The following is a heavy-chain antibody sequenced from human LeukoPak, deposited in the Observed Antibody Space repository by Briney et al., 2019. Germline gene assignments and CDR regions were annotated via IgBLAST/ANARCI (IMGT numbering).Heavy chain of an antibody. D-gene: IGHD6-13*01. Sequence: PSETLSLTCTVSGGSISSGGYYWRWIRQHPGKGLEWIGYIYYSGSTYYNPSLKSRVTISVDTSKNQFSLKLSSVTAADTAVYYCASVRGSFPYYFDYWGQGTLVTVSS. J-gene: IGHJ4*02. CDR2: IYYSGST. CDR1: GGSISSGGYY. CDR3: ASVRGSFPYYFDY. V-gene: IGHV4-31*03.